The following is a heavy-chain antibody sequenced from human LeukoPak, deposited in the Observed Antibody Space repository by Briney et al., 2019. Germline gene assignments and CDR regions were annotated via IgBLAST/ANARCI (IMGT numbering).Heavy chain of an antibody. CDR3: ATIAGYYGSGSYSH. V-gene: IGHV4-38-2*02. D-gene: IGHD3-10*01. CDR2: IYHSGST. Sequence: PSETLSLTCTVSGYSISSGYYWGWIRQPPGKGLEWIGSIYHSGSTYYNPSLKSRVTISVDTSKNQFSLKLSSVTAADTAVYYCATIAGYYGSGSYSHWGQGTLVTVSS. J-gene: IGHJ4*02. CDR1: GYSISSGYY.